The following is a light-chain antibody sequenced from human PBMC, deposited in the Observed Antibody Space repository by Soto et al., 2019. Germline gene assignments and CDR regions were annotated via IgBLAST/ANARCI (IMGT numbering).Light chain of an antibody. J-gene: IGKJ1*01. CDR3: QQYNTYSWT. Sequence: DIQMSQSPSTLSATVGDRVTITCRASQSISTWLAWYQQKPGKGPTLLIYKASRLESGVPSRFSGSGSGTEFALTISSLQPDDFATYYCQQYNTYSWTFGQGTMVDIK. CDR1: QSISTW. V-gene: IGKV1-5*03. CDR2: KAS.